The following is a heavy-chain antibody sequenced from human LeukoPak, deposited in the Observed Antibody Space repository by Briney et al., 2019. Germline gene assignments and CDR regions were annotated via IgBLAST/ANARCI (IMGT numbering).Heavy chain of an antibody. CDR2: ISGSGGST. Sequence: GGSLRLSCAASGFTFSSYGMSWVRQAPGKGLKWVSAISGSGGSTYYADSVKGRFTISRDNSKNTLYLQMNSLRAEDTAVYYCAREGKLSSTYYFDYWGQGTLVTVSS. CDR1: GFTFSSYG. J-gene: IGHJ4*02. V-gene: IGHV3-23*01. CDR3: AREGKLSSTYYFDY. D-gene: IGHD3-16*02.